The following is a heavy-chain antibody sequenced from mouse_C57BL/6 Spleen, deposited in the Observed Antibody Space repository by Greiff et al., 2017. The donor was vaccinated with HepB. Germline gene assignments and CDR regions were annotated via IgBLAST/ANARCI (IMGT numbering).Heavy chain of an antibody. Sequence: EVKLMESGGGLVQPGGSLSLSCAASGFTFTDYYMSWVRQPPGKALEWLGFIRNKANGNTTEYSASVKGRFTISRDNSQSILYLQMNALRAEDSATYYCARSSYYSNSWFAYWGQGTLVTVSA. CDR2: IRNKANGNTT. D-gene: IGHD2-5*01. J-gene: IGHJ3*01. CDR3: ARSSYYSNSWFAY. CDR1: GFTFTDYY. V-gene: IGHV7-3*01.